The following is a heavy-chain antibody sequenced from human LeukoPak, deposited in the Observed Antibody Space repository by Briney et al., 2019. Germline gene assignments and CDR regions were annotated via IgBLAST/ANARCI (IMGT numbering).Heavy chain of an antibody. CDR2: IKQDGSEK. CDR1: GFTFSSYV. J-gene: IGHJ6*03. V-gene: IGHV3-7*01. D-gene: IGHD1-26*01. CDR3: ARDQTKWEPLRRRDYYYMDV. Sequence: GGSLRLSCAASGFTFSSYVMHWVRQAPGKGLEWVANIKQDGSEKYYVDSVKGRFTISRDNAKNSLYLQMNSLRAEDTAVYYCARDQTKWEPLRRRDYYYMDVWGKGTTVTVSS.